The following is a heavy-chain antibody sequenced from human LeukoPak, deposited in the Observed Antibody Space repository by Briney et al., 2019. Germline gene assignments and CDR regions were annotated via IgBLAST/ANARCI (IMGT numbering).Heavy chain of an antibody. J-gene: IGHJ4*02. CDR1: GGSFSGYF. CDR2: IKQDGNEK. V-gene: IGHV3-7*01. D-gene: IGHD6-19*01. CDR3: ARGSSGWGPYYFDN. Sequence: ETLSLTCAVYGGSFSGYFWSWVRQPPGKGLEWVANIKQDGNEKYYVDSVKGRFTISRDNAKTSVYLQLNSLRVEDTAVYYCARGSSGWGPYYFDNWGQGTLVTVSS.